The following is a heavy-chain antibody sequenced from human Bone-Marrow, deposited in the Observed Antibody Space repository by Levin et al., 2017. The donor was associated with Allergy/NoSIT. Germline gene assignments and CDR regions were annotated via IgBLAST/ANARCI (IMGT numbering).Heavy chain of an antibody. D-gene: IGHD3-22*01. CDR3: ARGLFDGYYYFHFDT. CDR2: IIPVLDIT. Sequence: GASVKVSCKASGGTLRTSTISWVRQAPGQGLEWMGRIIPVLDITNSAQKFQDRVTITADKATSTAYMELSSLKSEDTAVYYCARGLFDGYYYFHFDTWGQGTMITVSS. CDR1: GGTLRTST. V-gene: IGHV1-69*02. J-gene: IGHJ4*02.